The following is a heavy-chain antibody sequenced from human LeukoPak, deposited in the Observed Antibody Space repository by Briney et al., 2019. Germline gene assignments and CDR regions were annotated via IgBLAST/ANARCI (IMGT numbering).Heavy chain of an antibody. V-gene: IGHV3-74*01. D-gene: IGHD2-2*01. CDR3: ARCSSTWSDY. CDR2: ITSDGRST. J-gene: IGHJ4*02. CDR1: GFTFSNYW. Sequence: QPGGSLRLSCAASGFTFSNYWMHWLRQAPGKGLVWVSRITSDGRSTSKADSVKGRFTISRDNAKNTLYLQMNSLRAEDTAVYYCARCSSTWSDYWGQGTLVTVSS.